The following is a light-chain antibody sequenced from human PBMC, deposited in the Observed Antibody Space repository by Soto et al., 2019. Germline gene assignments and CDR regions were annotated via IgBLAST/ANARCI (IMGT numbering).Light chain of an antibody. J-gene: IGLJ2*01. CDR2: EVS. CDR1: SSDVGGYNY. Sequence: QSALTQPPSASGSPGQSVTISCIGTSSDVGGYNYVSWYQQHPGKAPKLMIYEVSKRPSGVPDRFSGSKSGNTASLTGSGLQAEDEADYYGSSYAASNNLGVFGGGTKLPVL. V-gene: IGLV2-8*01. CDR3: SSYAASNNLGV.